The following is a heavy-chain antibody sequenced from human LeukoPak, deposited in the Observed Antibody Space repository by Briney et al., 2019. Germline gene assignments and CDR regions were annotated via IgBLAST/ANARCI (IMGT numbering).Heavy chain of an antibody. J-gene: IGHJ6*02. CDR1: GFALSSHW. Sequence: SGGSLRLSCAASGFALSSHWMTWVRQVPGWGPEWVANVNRDGSETYYLDSVKGRFTISKDNAKNSLYLQMNSLRAEDTALYHCARNNGMDVWGQGTTVIVSS. CDR2: VNRDGSET. V-gene: IGHV3-7*03. CDR3: ARNNGMDV.